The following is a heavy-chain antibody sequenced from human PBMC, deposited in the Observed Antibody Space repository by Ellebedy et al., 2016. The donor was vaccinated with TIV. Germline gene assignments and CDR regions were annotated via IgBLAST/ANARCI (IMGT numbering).Heavy chain of an antibody. V-gene: IGHV3-53*01. D-gene: IGHD3-10*01. Sequence: PGGSLRLSCAASGFPVTSNYMNWVRQAPGKGLEWVSVIFSAADGGETHYADSVKGRFTISRDNSKNTLDLQMNSLRAEDTAVYYCASSRYHYYVGNTIFVYWGQGTLVTVSS. CDR1: GFPVTSNY. CDR2: IFSAADGGET. CDR3: ASSRYHYYVGNTIFVY. J-gene: IGHJ4*02.